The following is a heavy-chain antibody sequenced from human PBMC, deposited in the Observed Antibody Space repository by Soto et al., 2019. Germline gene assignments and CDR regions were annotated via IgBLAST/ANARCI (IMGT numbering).Heavy chain of an antibody. CDR3: ARDAKQRSYYFDY. J-gene: IGHJ4*02. CDR2: ISPYNGDT. D-gene: IGHD1-1*01. CDR1: GYTFISYG. V-gene: IGHV1-18*01. Sequence: ASVKVSWKASGYTFISYGINWVRQAPGQGLEWMGWISPYNGDTNYAQKLQGRVTMTTDTSTSTAYLEVRSLRSDDTAVYYCARDAKQRSYYFDYWGQGALVTVSS.